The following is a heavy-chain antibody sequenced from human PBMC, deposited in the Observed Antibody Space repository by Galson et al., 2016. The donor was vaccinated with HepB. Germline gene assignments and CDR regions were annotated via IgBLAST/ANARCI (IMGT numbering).Heavy chain of an antibody. CDR1: GGSISSTNW. Sequence: SETLSLTCVVSGGSISSTNWWNWVRQPPGKGLGWIGEIYHSGTTNYNPSLQSRVTLSVDKSNKQCSLKLTSVTAADTDVYYCARDQAGEILRRPLGYWGQGTLVTVSS. J-gene: IGHJ4*02. CDR2: IYHSGTT. CDR3: ARDQAGEILRRPLGY. D-gene: IGHD4-17*01. V-gene: IGHV4-4*02.